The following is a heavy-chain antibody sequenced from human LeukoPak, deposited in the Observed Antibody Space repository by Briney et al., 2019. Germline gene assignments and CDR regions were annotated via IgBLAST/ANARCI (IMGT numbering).Heavy chain of an antibody. J-gene: IGHJ4*02. D-gene: IGHD3-3*01. CDR1: GYTFTSYG. V-gene: IGHV1-8*02. CDR3: ARETGAVYDF. Sequence: ASVKVSCKASGYTFTSYGISWVRQATGQGLEWMGWMNPNSGNTGYAQKFQGRVTMTRNTSISTAYMELGSLRSEDTAVYYCARETGAVYDFWGQGTLVTVSS. CDR2: MNPNSGNT.